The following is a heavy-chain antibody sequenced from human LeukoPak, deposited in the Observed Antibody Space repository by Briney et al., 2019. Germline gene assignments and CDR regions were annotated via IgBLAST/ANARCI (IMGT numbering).Heavy chain of an antibody. V-gene: IGHV3-48*01. J-gene: IGHJ4*02. Sequence: GGSLRLSCAASGFTFSNFGMNWVRQAPGKGLEWVSYISSSGSTIYYADSVKGRFTISRDNAKNSLYLQMNSQRAEDTAVYYCARKYGVVDYWGQGTLVTVSS. CDR3: ARKYGVVDY. CDR1: GFTFSNFG. D-gene: IGHD2-8*01. CDR2: ISSSGSTI.